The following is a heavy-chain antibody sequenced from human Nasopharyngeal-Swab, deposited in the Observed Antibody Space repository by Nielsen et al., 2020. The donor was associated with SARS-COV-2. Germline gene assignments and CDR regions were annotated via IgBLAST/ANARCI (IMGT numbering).Heavy chain of an antibody. CDR1: GFTVSSNY. V-gene: IGHV3-53*04. CDR3: AREGGLLGKSSGMDV. J-gene: IGHJ6*02. Sequence: GESLKISCAASGFTVSSNYMSWVRQAPGKGLEWVSVIYSGGSTYYADSVKGRFTISRHNSKNTLYLQMNSLRAEDTAVYYCAREGGLLGKSSGMDVWGQGTTVTVSS. CDR2: IYSGGST. D-gene: IGHD3-16*01.